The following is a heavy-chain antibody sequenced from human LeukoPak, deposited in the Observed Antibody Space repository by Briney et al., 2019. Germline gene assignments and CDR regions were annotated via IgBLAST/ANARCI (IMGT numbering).Heavy chain of an antibody. V-gene: IGHV1-69*05. D-gene: IGHD1-26*01. CDR2: IIPIFGTA. CDR3: ARPREKVNSGSYQLDY. CDR1: GGTFSSYA. Sequence: SVKVSCKASGGTFSSYAISWVRQAPGQGLEWMGGIIPIFGTANYAQKFQGRVTITTDESTSTAYMELSSLRSEDTAVYYCARPREKVNSGSYQLDYWGQGTLVTVSS. J-gene: IGHJ4*02.